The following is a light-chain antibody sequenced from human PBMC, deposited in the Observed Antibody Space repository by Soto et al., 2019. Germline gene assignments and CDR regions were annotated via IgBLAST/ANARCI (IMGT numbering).Light chain of an antibody. V-gene: IGLV1-44*01. CDR3: ATWDESLRGGV. CDR1: SSNNGSNA. Sequence: QSVLTQPPSASGTPGQRVTISCSGYSSNNGSNAVNWYQQLPGRAPQLLIYSNDQRPSGVPDRFSGSKSGTSASLAISGLQSEDEADYYCATWDESLRGGVFGGGSKLTVL. J-gene: IGLJ3*02. CDR2: SND.